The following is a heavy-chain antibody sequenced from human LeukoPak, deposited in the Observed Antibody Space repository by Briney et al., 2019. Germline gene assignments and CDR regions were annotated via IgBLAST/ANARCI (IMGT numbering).Heavy chain of an antibody. Sequence: NPSEILSLTCAVYGGSFSGYYWSWIRQPPGKGLERIGEINHSGSANYNPSPNRRVTISVDTSKNQFSLRLSAVTAADTAVYYCARARRDSGYYRIDYWGQGTLVTVSS. D-gene: IGHD3-3*01. J-gene: IGHJ4*02. CDR3: ARARRDSGYYRIDY. V-gene: IGHV4-34*01. CDR2: INHSGSA. CDR1: GGSFSGYY.